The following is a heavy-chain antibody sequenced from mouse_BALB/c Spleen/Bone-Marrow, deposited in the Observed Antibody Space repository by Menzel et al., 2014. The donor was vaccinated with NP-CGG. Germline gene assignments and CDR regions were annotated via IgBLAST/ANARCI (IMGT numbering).Heavy chain of an antibody. CDR1: GYSFTDYT. J-gene: IGHJ2*01. Sequence: EVQLQQSGPELVKPGSSVKMSCKTSGYSFTDYTIHWVKQSHGKSLEWIGGFNPNNGGTNYNQKFKDKATLTVDKSSRTAYMEFRSLTFEDSAVYCCARAGWYDCWGQGTTLTVSS. V-gene: IGHV1-22*01. CDR2: FNPNNGGT. D-gene: IGHD1-1*02. CDR3: ARAGWYDC.